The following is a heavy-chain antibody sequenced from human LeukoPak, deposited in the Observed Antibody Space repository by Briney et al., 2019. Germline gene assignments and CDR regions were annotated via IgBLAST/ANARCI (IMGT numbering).Heavy chain of an antibody. J-gene: IGHJ3*01. Sequence: SETLSLISTKAPGSICTCYWTWIRQPPGRGLEWVGYISYGGSTNYNPSHKSRVTISVDTSTNQFSLKLSSVTAADTALYYCARGIFGMVLNAFDLWGRGTMVTVSS. V-gene: IGHV4-59*01. D-gene: IGHD3-3*01. CDR1: PGSICTCY. CDR2: ISYGGST. CDR3: ARGIFGMVLNAFDL.